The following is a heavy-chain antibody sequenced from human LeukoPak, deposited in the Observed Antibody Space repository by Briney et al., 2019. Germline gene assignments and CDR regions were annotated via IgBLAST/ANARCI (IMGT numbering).Heavy chain of an antibody. Sequence: SETLSLTCTVSGGSISSSSYYWGWIRQPPGKGLEWIGSIYYSGSTNYNPSLKSRVTISIDTSKNQFSLKLSSVTAADTAVYYCARSAFDRSNYFDYWGQGTLVTVSS. D-gene: IGHD3-22*01. V-gene: IGHV4-39*07. J-gene: IGHJ4*02. CDR2: IYYSGST. CDR1: GGSISSSSYY. CDR3: ARSAFDRSNYFDY.